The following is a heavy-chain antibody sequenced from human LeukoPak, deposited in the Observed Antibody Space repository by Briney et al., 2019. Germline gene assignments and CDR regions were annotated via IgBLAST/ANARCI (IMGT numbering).Heavy chain of an antibody. D-gene: IGHD2-2*01. CDR1: GYSFTGYW. V-gene: IGHV5-51*01. CDR3: ASASGYCTSNSCSTQSFPH. Sequence: GESLKISCKGSGYSFTGYWIAWVRQMPGQGLEWMGIIYPGDSDTKYSPSFQGQVTVSADKSISTAHLQWSSLKASDTAMYYCASASGYCTSNSCSTQSFPHWGQGTLVTVSS. J-gene: IGHJ1*01. CDR2: IYPGDSDT.